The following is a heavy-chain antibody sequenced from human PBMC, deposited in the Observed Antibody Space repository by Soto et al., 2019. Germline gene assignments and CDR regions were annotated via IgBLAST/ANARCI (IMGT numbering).Heavy chain of an antibody. CDR1: GYSFTSYW. J-gene: IGHJ6*02. CDR2: IYPADSDT. CDR3: ARVPYYGQDGMDV. V-gene: IGHV5-51*01. Sequence: PGESLKISCKGSGYSFTSYWIGWVRQMPGEGLEWMGIIYPADSDTRYSPSFQGQVTISADKSISTAYLQWSSLKASDTAMYYCARVPYYGQDGMDVWGQGTTVTVSS. D-gene: IGHD3-3*01.